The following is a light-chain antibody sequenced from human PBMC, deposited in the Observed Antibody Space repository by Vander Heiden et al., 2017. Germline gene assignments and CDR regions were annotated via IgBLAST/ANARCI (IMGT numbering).Light chain of an antibody. J-gene: IGLJ3*02. CDR1: ELPKQY. V-gene: IGLV3-25*03. CDR3: QSADSSGTYRV. CDR2: KDS. Sequence: SYELTQPPSVAVSPRQTARITCSGDELPKQYAYWYQQKPGQAPVLVIYKDSERPSGIPERFSASSSGTTVTLTISGVQAEDEADYYCQSADSSGTYRVFGGGTELTVL.